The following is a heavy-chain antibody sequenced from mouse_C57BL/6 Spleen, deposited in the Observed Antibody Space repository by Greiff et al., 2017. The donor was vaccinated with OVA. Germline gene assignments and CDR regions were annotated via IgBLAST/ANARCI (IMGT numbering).Heavy chain of an antibody. Sequence: EVQLQQSGPELVKPGASVKIPCKASGYTFTDYNMDWVKQSHGKSLEWIGDINPNNGGTIYNQKFKGKATLTVDKSSSTAYMELRSLTSEDTAVYYCARKANCDVRYFDVWGTGTTVTVSS. CDR2: INPNNGGT. D-gene: IGHD4-1*01. V-gene: IGHV1-18*01. J-gene: IGHJ1*03. CDR3: ARKANCDVRYFDV. CDR1: GYTFTDYN.